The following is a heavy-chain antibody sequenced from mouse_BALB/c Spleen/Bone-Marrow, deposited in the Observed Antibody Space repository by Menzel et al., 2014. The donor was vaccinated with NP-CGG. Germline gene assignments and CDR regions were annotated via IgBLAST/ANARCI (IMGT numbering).Heavy chain of an antibody. CDR3: TREGDSPFAY. J-gene: IGHJ3*01. CDR2: INPSNGGT. D-gene: IGHD2-13*01. CDR1: GYTFTSYY. Sequence: QVQLQQSGAELVKPGASVKLSCKASGYTFTSYYMYWVKRRPGQGLEWIGEINPSNGGTNFNEKFKSKATLTVDKSSSTAYMQLSSLTSEDSAVYYRTREGDSPFAYWGQGTLVTVSA. V-gene: IGHV1S81*02.